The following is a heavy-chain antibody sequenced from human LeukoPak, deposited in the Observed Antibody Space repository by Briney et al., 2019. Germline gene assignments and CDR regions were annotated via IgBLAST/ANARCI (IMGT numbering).Heavy chain of an antibody. CDR2: IYYTGST. Sequence: SETLSLTCSVSGGSINTCYWSWIRQTPGKGLEWIGFIYYTGSTNYNPSLKSRVTMSVDTSKSQFSLKLTSVTAADTALYYCARGANRLDSWGRGTLVTVSS. CDR1: GGSINTCY. J-gene: IGHJ4*02. CDR3: ARGANRLDS. V-gene: IGHV4-59*12. D-gene: IGHD1-14*01.